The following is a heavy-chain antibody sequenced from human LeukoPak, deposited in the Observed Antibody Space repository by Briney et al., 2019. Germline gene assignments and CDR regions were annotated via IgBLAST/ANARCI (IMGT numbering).Heavy chain of an antibody. V-gene: IGHV5-51*01. CDR2: IYPGDSDT. CDR1: GYSFTNYW. CDR3: ARRGGSYYGTYYFDY. Sequence: GESLKISCKGSGYSFTNYWINWVRQMPGKGLEWMGIIYPGDSDTRYSPSFQGQVTISADKSITTAYLQWSSLKASDTAMYYCARRGGSYYGTYYFDYWGQGTLVTVSS. D-gene: IGHD1-26*01. J-gene: IGHJ4*02.